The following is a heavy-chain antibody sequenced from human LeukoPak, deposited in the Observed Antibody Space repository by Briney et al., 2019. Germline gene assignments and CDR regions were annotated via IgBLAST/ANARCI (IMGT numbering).Heavy chain of an antibody. Sequence: SETLSLTCTVSGASISTYYWSWIRQPAGKGLEWIEHIYTGESTNYNPSLKSRVTMSVDTSKNQFSLKLTSVTAADTAVYYCARVYYDSTGYYYRTRYYFDFWGQGTLVTVSS. CDR2: IYTGEST. CDR1: GASISTYY. D-gene: IGHD3-22*01. V-gene: IGHV4-4*07. J-gene: IGHJ4*02. CDR3: ARVYYDSTGYYYRTRYYFDF.